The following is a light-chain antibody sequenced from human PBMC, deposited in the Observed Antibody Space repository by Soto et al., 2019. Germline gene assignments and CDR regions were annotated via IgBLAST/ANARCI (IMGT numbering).Light chain of an antibody. J-gene: IGKJ4*01. V-gene: IGKV3-11*01. CDR2: DAS. Sequence: EIVLTQSPATLSLSPGERATISCRASQRVGRSLAWYQQKPGQAPRLLIYDASNRATGIPARFSGSGSGTDFTLTISSLEPEDFAVYYCQQRGNWPLTFGGGTKVEIK. CDR3: QQRGNWPLT. CDR1: QRVGRS.